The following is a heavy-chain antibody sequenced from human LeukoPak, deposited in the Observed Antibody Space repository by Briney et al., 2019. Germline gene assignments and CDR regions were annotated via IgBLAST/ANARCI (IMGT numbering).Heavy chain of an antibody. J-gene: IGHJ4*02. Sequence: PGGSLRLSCAASGFTFSSYGMHWVRQAPGKGREWVAFIRYDGSNKYYADSVKGRFTISRDNSKNTLYLQMNSLRAEDTAVYDCAKDRVYGDYYFDYWGQGTLVTVSS. CDR2: IRYDGSNK. D-gene: IGHD4-17*01. V-gene: IGHV3-30*02. CDR3: AKDRVYGDYYFDY. CDR1: GFTFSSYG.